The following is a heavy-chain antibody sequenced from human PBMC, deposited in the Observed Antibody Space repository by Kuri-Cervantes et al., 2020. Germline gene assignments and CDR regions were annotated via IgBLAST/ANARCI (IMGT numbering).Heavy chain of an antibody. CDR2: ISANNGNT. CDR1: GYTFTSYG. Sequence: ASVKVSCKASGYTFTSYGFSWVRQAPGQGLEWMGWISANNGNTDYAQKFQGRVTITADKSTSTAYMELSSLRSEDTAVYYCAREAFKYYYDSSDYDYKNYFYMDVWGKGTTVTVSS. D-gene: IGHD3-22*01. J-gene: IGHJ6*03. V-gene: IGHV1-18*01. CDR3: AREAFKYYYDSSDYDYKNYFYMDV.